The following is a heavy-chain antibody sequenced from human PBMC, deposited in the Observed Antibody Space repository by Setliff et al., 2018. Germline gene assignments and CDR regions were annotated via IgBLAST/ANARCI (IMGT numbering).Heavy chain of an antibody. CDR1: GGSISSSSYY. Sequence: PSETLSLTCTVPGGSISSSSYYWGWIRQPPGKGLEWIGSIYYSGSTYYNPSLKSRVTISVDTSKNQFSLKLSSVTAADAAVYYCARDPLTTNRRRAFDIWGQGTMVTVSS. V-gene: IGHV4-39*07. CDR3: ARDPLTTNRRRAFDI. CDR2: IYYSGST. D-gene: IGHD4-17*01. J-gene: IGHJ3*02.